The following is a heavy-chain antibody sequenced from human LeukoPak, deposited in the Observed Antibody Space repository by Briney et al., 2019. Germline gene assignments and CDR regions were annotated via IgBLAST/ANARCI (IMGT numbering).Heavy chain of an antibody. D-gene: IGHD6-19*01. J-gene: IGHJ4*02. CDR2: INHSGST. CDR3: ARGFRSGWYFDY. Sequence: SETLSLTCAVYGGSFSGYYWSWIRQPPGKGLEWIGEINHSGSTNYNPSLTSRGTISVDTSKNQFSLKLSSVTAADTAVYYCARGFRSGWYFDYWGQGTLVTVSS. CDR1: GGSFSGYY. V-gene: IGHV4-34*01.